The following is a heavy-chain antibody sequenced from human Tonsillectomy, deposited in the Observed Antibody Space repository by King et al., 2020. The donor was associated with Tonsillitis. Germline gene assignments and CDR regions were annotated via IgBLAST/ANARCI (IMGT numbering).Heavy chain of an antibody. CDR1: GFTFSSYN. D-gene: IGHD2-2*01. V-gene: IGHV3-21*01. CDR2: ISYSSSYI. CDR3: ARGVLNTSWGMDV. J-gene: IGHJ6*02. Sequence: VQLVESGGGLVKPGGSLRLSCAASGFTFSSYNMNWVRQAPGKGLEWVSSISYSSSYIYYADSVKGRFTISRDNAKNSLHLQMNSLRAEDTAVYYCARGVLNTSWGMDVWDQGTTVTVSS.